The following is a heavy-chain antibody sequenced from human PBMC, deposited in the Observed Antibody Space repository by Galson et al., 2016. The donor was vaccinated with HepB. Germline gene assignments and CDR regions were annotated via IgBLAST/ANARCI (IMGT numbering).Heavy chain of an antibody. J-gene: IGHJ4*02. D-gene: IGHD6-19*01. CDR2: IWYDGSNK. V-gene: IGHV3-33*01. CDR1: GFTFSNYG. Sequence: SLRLSCAASGFTFSNYGMHWVRQAPGKGLEWVAVIWYDGSNKYYADSVKGRFTISRDNSKNTLYLQMNSLRAEDTAVYYCARGIIAVAGSYYFDYWGQGTLVTVSS. CDR3: ARGIIAVAGSYYFDY.